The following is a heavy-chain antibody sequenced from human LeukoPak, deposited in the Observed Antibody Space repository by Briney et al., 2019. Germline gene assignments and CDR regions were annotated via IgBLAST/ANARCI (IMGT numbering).Heavy chain of an antibody. V-gene: IGHV4-59*08. CDR1: GDSISDYY. CDR2: VHYSGAA. Sequence: SETLSLTCTVSGDSISDYYWSWIRQPPGKGLEWIGYVHYSGAANYNLSLMSRVTISVDTSKNQFSLKLSSVTAADTAVYYCARRQNPYYYGSGKGWFDPWGQGTLVTVSS. J-gene: IGHJ5*02. CDR3: ARRQNPYYYGSGKGWFDP. D-gene: IGHD3-10*01.